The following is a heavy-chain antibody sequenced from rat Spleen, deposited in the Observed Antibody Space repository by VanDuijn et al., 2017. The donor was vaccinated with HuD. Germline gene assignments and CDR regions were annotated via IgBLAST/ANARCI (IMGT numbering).Heavy chain of an antibody. CDR1: GFTFNNYW. V-gene: IGHV5-31*01. J-gene: IGHJ3*01. Sequence: EVQLVESGGGLVQPGRSLKLSCVASGFTFNNYWMTWIRQAPGKGLEWVASITNTGRSTYYPDSVRGRFAISRDDPKSTLYLQMNSLRSEDTATYYCSTENYWFAYWGQGTLVTVSS. CDR3: STENYWFAY. CDR2: ITNTGRST. D-gene: IGHD1-10*01.